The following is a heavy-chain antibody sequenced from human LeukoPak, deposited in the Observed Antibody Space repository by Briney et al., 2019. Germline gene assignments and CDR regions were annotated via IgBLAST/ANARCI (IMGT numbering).Heavy chain of an antibody. D-gene: IGHD3-22*01. V-gene: IGHV1-18*01. CDR3: ARGGGYYYDSSGYPRPFDY. CDR2: ISAYNGNT. Sequence: PGASVKVSCKASGYTFTSYGISWVRQAPGQGLEWMGWISAYNGNTNYAQKLQGRVTMTTDTSTGTAYMELRSLRSDDTAVYYCARGGGYYYDSSGYPRPFDYWGQGTLVTVSS. CDR1: GYTFTSYG. J-gene: IGHJ4*02.